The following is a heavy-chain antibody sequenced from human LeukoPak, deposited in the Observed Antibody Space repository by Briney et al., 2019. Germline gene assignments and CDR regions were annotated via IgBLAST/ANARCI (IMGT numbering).Heavy chain of an antibody. Sequence: GASVKVSCKASGYTFTGYDMHWVRHAPGQGLEWMGWINPDSGGTNNAQKFQGRVTMTRDTSISTAYMELSRLRSDDTAVYYCARTFYDTLDSDAFDFWGQGTMVIVSS. CDR2: INPDSGGT. D-gene: IGHD2/OR15-2a*01. J-gene: IGHJ3*01. V-gene: IGHV1-2*02. CDR3: ARTFYDTLDSDAFDF. CDR1: GYTFTGYD.